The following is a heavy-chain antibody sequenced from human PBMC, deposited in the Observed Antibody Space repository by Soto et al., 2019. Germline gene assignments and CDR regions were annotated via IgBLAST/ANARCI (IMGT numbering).Heavy chain of an antibody. V-gene: IGHV3-11*05. CDR1: GFTFSDYY. CDR3: ARAMDDSSGYCFDY. Sequence: QVQLVESGGGLVKPGGSLRLSCAASGFTFSDYYMSWIRQAPGKGLEWVSYISSSSSYTNYADSVKGRFTISRDNAKNSLYLQMNSLRAEDTAVYYCARAMDDSSGYCFDYWGQGTLVTVSS. CDR2: ISSSSSYT. D-gene: IGHD3-22*01. J-gene: IGHJ4*02.